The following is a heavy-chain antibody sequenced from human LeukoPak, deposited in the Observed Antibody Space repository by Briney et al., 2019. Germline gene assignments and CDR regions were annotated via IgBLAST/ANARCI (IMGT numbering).Heavy chain of an antibody. CDR3: APEGDGYILFDY. V-gene: IGHV3-30*03. CDR1: GFTFSSYG. Sequence: GGSLRLSCAASGFTFSSYGMHWVRQAPGKGLEWVAVISYDGSNKYYADSVKGRFTIFRDNSKNTLNLQMNSLRVEDTAVYYCAPEGDGYILFDYWGQGTLVTVSS. CDR2: ISYDGSNK. D-gene: IGHD5-24*01. J-gene: IGHJ4*02.